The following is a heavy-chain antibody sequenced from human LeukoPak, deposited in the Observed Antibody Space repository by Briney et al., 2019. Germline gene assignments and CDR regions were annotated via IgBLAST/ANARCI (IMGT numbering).Heavy chain of an antibody. CDR2: IYCGTT. CDR3: ARGPDYSDYYYSYYMDV. CDR1: GGSIGSSDSF. D-gene: IGHD4-11*01. J-gene: IGHJ6*03. V-gene: IGHV4-39*07. Sequence: SSETLSLTCTASGGSIGSSDSFWGWIRQPPGKGLEWIGSIYCGTTYYNPSLKSRLTISVDTSKNHFSLKLTSVTAADTAVYFCARGPDYSDYYYSYYMDVWGKGTTVTVSS.